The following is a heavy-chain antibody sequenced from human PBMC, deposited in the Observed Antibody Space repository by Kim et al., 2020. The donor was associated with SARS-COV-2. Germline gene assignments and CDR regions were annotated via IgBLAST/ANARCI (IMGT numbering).Heavy chain of an antibody. CDR2: IYYSGST. Sequence: SETLSLTCTVSGGSISSSSYYWGWIHQPPGKGLEWIGSIYYSGSTYYNPSLKSRVTISVDTSKNQFSLKLSSVTAADTAVYYCARKKKTYYYGSGRPYNWFDPWGQGTLVTVSS. CDR3: ARKKKTYYYGSGRPYNWFDP. CDR1: GGSISSSSYY. J-gene: IGHJ5*02. V-gene: IGHV4-39*01. D-gene: IGHD3-10*01.